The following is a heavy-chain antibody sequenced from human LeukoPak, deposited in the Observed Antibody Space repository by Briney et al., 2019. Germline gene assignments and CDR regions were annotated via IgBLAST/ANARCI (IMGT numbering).Heavy chain of an antibody. V-gene: IGHV3-30*03. CDR3: AILAMYYDSSGYTFDY. Sequence: PGGPLRLSCAASGFTFSSYGMHWVRQAPGKGLEWVAVISYDGSNKYYADSVKGRFTISRDNSKNTLYLQMNSLRAEDTAVYYCAILAMYYDSSGYTFDYWGQGTLVTVSS. D-gene: IGHD3-22*01. CDR2: ISYDGSNK. J-gene: IGHJ4*02. CDR1: GFTFSSYG.